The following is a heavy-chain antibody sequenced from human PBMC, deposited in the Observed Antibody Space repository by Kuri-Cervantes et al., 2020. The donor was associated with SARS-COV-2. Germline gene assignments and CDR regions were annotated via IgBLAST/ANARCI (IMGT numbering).Heavy chain of an antibody. CDR3: ARAHSGSYFGNDY. Sequence: SETLSLTCTVSGDSISSSTYYWGWIRQPPGKGLEWIGEINHSGSTNYNPSLKSRVTISVDTSKNQFSLKLSSVTAADTALYYCARAHSGSYFGNDYWGQGNLVTVSS. D-gene: IGHD1-26*01. J-gene: IGHJ4*02. V-gene: IGHV4-39*07. CDR2: INHSGST. CDR1: GDSISSSTYY.